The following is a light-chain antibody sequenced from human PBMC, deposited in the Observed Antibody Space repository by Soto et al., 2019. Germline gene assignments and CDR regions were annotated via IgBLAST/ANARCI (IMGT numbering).Light chain of an antibody. Sequence: EIVLTQSPATLSLSPGERATLSCRASQSLGYYLAWFQQKRGQAPRLLIYDASNRASGIPDRFSGRGSGTDFTLTISSLDPEDFAVYYCQQRRDWLLPFGGGTKVEIK. J-gene: IGKJ4*01. CDR1: QSLGYY. CDR3: QQRRDWLLP. CDR2: DAS. V-gene: IGKV3-11*01.